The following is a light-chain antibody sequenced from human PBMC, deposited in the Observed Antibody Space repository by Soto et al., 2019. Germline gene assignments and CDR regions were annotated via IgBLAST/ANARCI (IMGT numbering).Light chain of an antibody. CDR2: STS. J-gene: IGKJ1*01. Sequence: DIVLTQSPGTLSLSPGERATLSCRASQSVRSTSLAWYQQKPGQAPRLLIYSTSSRATGIPDRFSGSGSGTDFTLTISRLEPEDFAVYYCQQYGNSPWTFGQGTKVEIK. CDR3: QQYGNSPWT. CDR1: QSVRSTS. V-gene: IGKV3-20*01.